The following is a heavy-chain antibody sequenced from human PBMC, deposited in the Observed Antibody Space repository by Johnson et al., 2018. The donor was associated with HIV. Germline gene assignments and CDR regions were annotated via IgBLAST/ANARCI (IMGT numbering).Heavy chain of an antibody. CDR3: ASTIFGVAWHAFDI. V-gene: IGHV3-23*04. Sequence: VQLVESGGGLVQPGGSLRLSCAASGFTFSSYAMSWVRQAPGKGLEWVSAISGSGGSTYYADAVKGRFTISRDNAKNSLYLQMNSLRAENTAVYYCASTIFGVAWHAFDIWGQGTMVIVSS. CDR1: GFTFSSYA. CDR2: ISGSGGST. J-gene: IGHJ3*02. D-gene: IGHD3-3*01.